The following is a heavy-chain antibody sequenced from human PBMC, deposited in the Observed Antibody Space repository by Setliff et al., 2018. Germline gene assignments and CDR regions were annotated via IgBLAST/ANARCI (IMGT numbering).Heavy chain of an antibody. CDR1: GGPISSGNYY. Sequence: SSETLSLTCTVSGGPISSGNYYWTWIRQHPGEGLEWIGYIYYSGGTYYNPSLKSRVTMSVDTSKNQFSLKLSSVTAADTAVYYCVNWGGRNWFDPWGQGTLVTVSS. J-gene: IGHJ5*02. CDR2: IYYSGGT. D-gene: IGHD7-27*01. CDR3: VNWGGRNWFDP. V-gene: IGHV4-31*03.